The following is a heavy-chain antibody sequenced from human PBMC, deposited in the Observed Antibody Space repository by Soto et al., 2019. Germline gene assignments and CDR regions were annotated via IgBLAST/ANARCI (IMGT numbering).Heavy chain of an antibody. CDR2: ISDNGGGT. CDR3: VRGGTKFSD. Sequence: PGGSRRLSCAASGFSFGSYDMSWVRQTPGKGLEWVSAISDNGGGTYHAESVQGRFTISRDNSKNTLTLQMDSLRVDDTAIYYCVRGGTKFSDWGQGTLVTVSS. V-gene: IGHV3-23*01. D-gene: IGHD1-7*01. CDR1: GFSFGSYD. J-gene: IGHJ4*02.